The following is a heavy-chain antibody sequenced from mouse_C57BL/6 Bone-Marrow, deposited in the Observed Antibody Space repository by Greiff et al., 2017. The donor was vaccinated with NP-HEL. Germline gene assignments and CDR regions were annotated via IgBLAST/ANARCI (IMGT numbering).Heavy chain of an antibody. Sequence: VKLVESGAELVKPGASVKMSCKASGYTFTTYPIEWMKQNHGKSLEWIGNFHPYNDDTKYNEKFKGKATLTVEKSSSTVYLELSRLTSDDSAVYYCARRRGSLYWYFDVWGTGTTVTVSS. CDR1: GYTFTTYP. V-gene: IGHV1-47*01. CDR2: FHPYNDDT. D-gene: IGHD1-1*01. CDR3: ARRRGSLYWYFDV. J-gene: IGHJ1*03.